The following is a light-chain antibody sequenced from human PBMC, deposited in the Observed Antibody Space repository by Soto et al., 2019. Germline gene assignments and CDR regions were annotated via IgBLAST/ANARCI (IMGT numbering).Light chain of an antibody. Sequence: VLTQSPGTLSLSPGERASLSCRASQNVYTFLAWYQQRPAQAPRLLSYDASNRATGVPARFSGSGSGTDFTLTISSLEPEDFAVYYCQQRNNWPLTFGAGTRVEV. J-gene: IGKJ4*01. CDR3: QQRNNWPLT. CDR1: QNVYTF. V-gene: IGKV3-11*01. CDR2: DAS.